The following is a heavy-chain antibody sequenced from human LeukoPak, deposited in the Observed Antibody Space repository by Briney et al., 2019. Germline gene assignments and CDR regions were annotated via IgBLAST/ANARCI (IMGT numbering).Heavy chain of an antibody. V-gene: IGHV1-46*01. CDR3: ATTYSYGLNFDY. CDR2: INPSGGST. D-gene: IGHD5-18*01. CDR1: GYTFTSYY. J-gene: IGHJ4*02. Sequence: GASVKVSCKASGYTFTSYYMHWVRQAPGQGLEWMGIINPSGGSTSYAQKFQGRVTMTEDTSTDTAYMELSSLRSEDTAVYYCATTYSYGLNFDYWGQGTLVTVSS.